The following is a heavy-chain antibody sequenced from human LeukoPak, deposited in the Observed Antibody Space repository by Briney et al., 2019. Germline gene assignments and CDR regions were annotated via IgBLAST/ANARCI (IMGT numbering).Heavy chain of an antibody. V-gene: IGHV4-31*03. Sequence: SQTLSLTCTVSGGSISSGGYFWSWIRQHPGKGLEWIGYIYYTGSTYYNPSLKSRITISVDTSKNQFSLKLSSVTAAGTAVYYCARGLDYYVSGSPPTGFDPWGQGILVTVSS. CDR2: IYYTGST. CDR1: GGSISSGGYF. D-gene: IGHD3-10*01. J-gene: IGHJ5*02. CDR3: ARGLDYYVSGSPPTGFDP.